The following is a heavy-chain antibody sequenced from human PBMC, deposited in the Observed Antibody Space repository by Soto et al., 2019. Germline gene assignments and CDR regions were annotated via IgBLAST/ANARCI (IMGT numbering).Heavy chain of an antibody. Sequence: HGESLKISCESSGYNFTNYWIGWVRRMPGKGLEWMGSIYRVDSDTRYSPSFQGQVTISADKSISTAYLQWSSLKASDTAMYYCARQDVLTGYFDYWGQGTQVTVSS. CDR1: GYNFTNYW. V-gene: IGHV5-51*01. D-gene: IGHD3-9*01. CDR3: ARQDVLTGYFDY. J-gene: IGHJ4*02. CDR2: IYRVDSDT.